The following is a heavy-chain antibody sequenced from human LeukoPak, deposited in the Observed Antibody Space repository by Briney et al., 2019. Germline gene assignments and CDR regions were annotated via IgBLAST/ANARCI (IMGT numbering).Heavy chain of an antibody. V-gene: IGHV4-59*08. Sequence: SETLSLTCTVSGGSISSYYWSWLRQPPGKGLEWIGYIYYIGSTNYNPSLKSRVTISVDTSKNQFSLKLSSVTAADTAVYYCARLTTVTTWFDPWGQGTLVTVSS. CDR2: IYYIGST. D-gene: IGHD4-17*01. CDR1: GGSISSYY. J-gene: IGHJ5*02. CDR3: ARLTTVTTWFDP.